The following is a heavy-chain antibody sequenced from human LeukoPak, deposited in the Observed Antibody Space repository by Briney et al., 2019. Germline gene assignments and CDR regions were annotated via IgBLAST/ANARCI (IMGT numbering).Heavy chain of an antibody. CDR2: ISSSSSYI. CDR1: GFTFSSYS. Sequence: GGSLRLSCAASGFTFSSYSMNWVRQAPGKGLEWVSSISSSSSYIYYADSVKGRFTISRDNAKNSLYLQMNSLRAEDTAVYYCARGGGGELLSCDYWGKGTLVTVS. V-gene: IGHV3-21*06. D-gene: IGHD1-26*01. J-gene: IGHJ4*02. CDR3: ARGGGGELLSCDY.